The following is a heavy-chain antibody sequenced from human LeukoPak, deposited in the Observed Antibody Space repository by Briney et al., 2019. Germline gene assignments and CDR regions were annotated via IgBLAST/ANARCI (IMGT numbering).Heavy chain of an antibody. CDR1: GYTFTSYG. J-gene: IGHJ5*02. CDR2: ISAYNGNT. D-gene: IGHD3-22*01. CDR3: ARIRRSRHDSSGVPGWFDP. V-gene: IGHV1-18*01. Sequence: ASVKVSCKASGYTFTSYGISWVRQAPGQGLEWMGWISAYNGNTNYAQKLQGRVTMTTDTSTSTAYMELRSLRSDDTAVYYCARIRRSRHDSSGVPGWFDPWGQGTLVTVSS.